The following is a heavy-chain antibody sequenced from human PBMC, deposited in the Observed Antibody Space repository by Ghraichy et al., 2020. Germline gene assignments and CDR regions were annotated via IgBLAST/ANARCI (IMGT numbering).Heavy chain of an antibody. V-gene: IGHV4-39*01. CDR3: ARQLVTGIKGRGPFDI. CDR1: GGSISSSSYY. CDR2: IYYNEST. J-gene: IGHJ3*02. Sequence: LRLSCTVSGGSISSSSYYWGWIRQPPGKGLEWIGSIYYNESTYYNPSLKSRVTISVDTSKNQFSLKLSSVTAADTAEYYCARQLVTGIKGRGPFDIWGQGTMVTVSS. D-gene: IGHD1-20*01.